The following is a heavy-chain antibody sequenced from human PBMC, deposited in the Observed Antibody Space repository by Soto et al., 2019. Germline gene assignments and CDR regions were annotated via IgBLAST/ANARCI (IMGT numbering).Heavy chain of an antibody. CDR2: IYYSGST. CDR3: ASSIRAAASFDY. J-gene: IGHJ4*02. V-gene: IGHV4-31*03. Sequence: SETLSLTCTVSGGSISSGGYYWSWIRQHPGKGLEWIGYIYYSGSTYYNPSLKSRVTISVDTSKNQFSLKLSSVTAADTAVYYCASSIRAAASFDYWGQGTLVTVSS. D-gene: IGHD6-13*01. CDR1: GGSISSGGYY.